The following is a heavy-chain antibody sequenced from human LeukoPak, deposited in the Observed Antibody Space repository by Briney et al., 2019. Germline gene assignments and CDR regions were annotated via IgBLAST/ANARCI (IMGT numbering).Heavy chain of an antibody. Sequence: PSETLSLTYTVSGYSISSGYYWGWIRQPPGKGLEWIGRIYHSGSTYCNPSLKSRVTISVDTSKNQFSLKETSVTAADTAMYYCARAREPLLYTYYFEYWGQGSLVTVSS. V-gene: IGHV4-38-2*02. CDR2: IYHSGST. CDR1: GYSISSGYY. J-gene: IGHJ4*02. CDR3: ARAREPLLYTYYFEY. D-gene: IGHD2-2*02.